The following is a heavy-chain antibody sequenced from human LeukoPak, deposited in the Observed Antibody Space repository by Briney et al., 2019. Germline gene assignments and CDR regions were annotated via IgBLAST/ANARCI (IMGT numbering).Heavy chain of an antibody. Sequence: GGSLRLSCAASGFTFSSYWMSWVRQAPGKGLEWVANIKQDGSVKYYVDSVKGRFTISRDNAKNSLYLQMNSLGAEDTAVYYCARVWVRIAAAGTLDYWGQGTLVTVSS. CDR1: GFTFSSYW. J-gene: IGHJ4*02. CDR3: ARVWVRIAAAGTLDY. V-gene: IGHV3-7*01. CDR2: IKQDGSVK. D-gene: IGHD6-13*01.